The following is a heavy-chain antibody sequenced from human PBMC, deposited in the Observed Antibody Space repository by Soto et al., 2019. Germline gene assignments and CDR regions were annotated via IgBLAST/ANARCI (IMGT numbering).Heavy chain of an antibody. Sequence: SETLSLTCTISRGSLSTYYWSWIRQPPGKGLEWIGYVSYSGSTNYNPSLKNRVTISLDTSRNQFSLNVTSVSAADTALYYCARDRLAAAGAGLNYWGQGTLVTSPQ. CDR1: RGSLSTYY. D-gene: IGHD6-13*01. J-gene: IGHJ4*02. V-gene: IGHV4-59*01. CDR2: VSYSGST. CDR3: ARDRLAAAGAGLNY.